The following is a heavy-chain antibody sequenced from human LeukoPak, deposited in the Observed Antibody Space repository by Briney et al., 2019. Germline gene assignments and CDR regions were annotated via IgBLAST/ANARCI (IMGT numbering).Heavy chain of an antibody. J-gene: IGHJ6*03. Sequence: SETLSLTCTVSGGSISSYYWSWIRQPPGKGLEWIGYIYYSGSTSYNPSLKSRVTISVDTSKNQFSLKLSSVTAADTAVYYCARSSEGRYYYDSSGYSYYYYYMDVWGKGTTVTISS. D-gene: IGHD3-22*01. CDR2: IYYSGST. CDR1: GGSISSYY. CDR3: ARSSEGRYYYDSSGYSYYYYYMDV. V-gene: IGHV4-59*01.